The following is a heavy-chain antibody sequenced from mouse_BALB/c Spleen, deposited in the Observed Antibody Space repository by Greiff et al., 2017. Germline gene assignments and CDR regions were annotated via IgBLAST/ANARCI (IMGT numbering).Heavy chain of an antibody. J-gene: IGHJ1*01. V-gene: IGHV5-4*02. CDR1: GFTFSDYY. Sequence: EVKLVESGGGLVKPGGSLKLSCAASGFTFSDYYMYWVRQTPEKRLEWVATISDGGSYTYYPDSVKGRFTISRDNAKNNLYLQMSSLKSEDTAMYDCARRVTTVGYFDVWGAGTTVTVSS. D-gene: IGHD1-1*01. CDR2: ISDGGSYT. CDR3: ARRVTTVGYFDV.